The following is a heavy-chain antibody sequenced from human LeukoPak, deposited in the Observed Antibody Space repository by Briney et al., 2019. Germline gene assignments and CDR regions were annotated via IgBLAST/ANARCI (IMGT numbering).Heavy chain of an antibody. CDR1: GGSISSYY. CDR3: ARVEMANSWFDP. CDR2: IYYSGST. V-gene: IGHV4-59*01. D-gene: IGHD5-24*01. J-gene: IGHJ5*02. Sequence: SETLSLTCTVSGGSISSYYWSWIRQPPGKGLEWIGYIYYSGSTNYNPSLKSRVTISVDTSKNQFSLKLSSVTAADTAVYYCARVEMANSWFDPWSQGTLVTVSS.